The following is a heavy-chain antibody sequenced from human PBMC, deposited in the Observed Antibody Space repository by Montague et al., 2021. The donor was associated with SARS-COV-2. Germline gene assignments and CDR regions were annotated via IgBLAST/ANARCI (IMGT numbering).Heavy chain of an antibody. J-gene: IGHJ4*02. CDR3: ARARTSLIVVVNEFDY. CDR2: IYYSGSS. D-gene: IGHD2-21*01. CDR1: GGSISSGSYY. Sequence: TLSLTCTVYGGSISSGSYYWSWIRQHPGKGLEWIGYIYYSGSSYYNPSLKSRVTISVDTSKNQFSLRLSSVTAADTAVYYCARARTSLIVVVNEFDYWGQGTLVTVSS. V-gene: IGHV4-31*03.